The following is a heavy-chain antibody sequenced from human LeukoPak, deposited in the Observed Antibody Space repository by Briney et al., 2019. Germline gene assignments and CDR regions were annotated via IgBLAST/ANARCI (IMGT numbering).Heavy chain of an antibody. V-gene: IGHV4-59*01. CDR3: ARVGYCSSTSCYTGYYYMDV. Sequence: PSETLSLTCTVSGGSISSYYWSWIRHPPGKGLELIGYIYYSGSTNYNPSLKSRVTISVDTSKNQFSLKLSSVTAADTAVDYCARVGYCSSTSCYTGYYYMDVWGKGTTVTVSS. CDR2: IYYSGST. J-gene: IGHJ6*03. CDR1: GGSISSYY. D-gene: IGHD2-2*02.